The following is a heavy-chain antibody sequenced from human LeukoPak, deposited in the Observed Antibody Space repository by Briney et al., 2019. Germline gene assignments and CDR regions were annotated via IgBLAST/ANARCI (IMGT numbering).Heavy chain of an antibody. CDR3: ARAGDSGYDWGALYYFDY. V-gene: IGHV1-3*01. Sequence: GRSLRLSCAASGFTFSSYAMHWVRQAPGQRLEWMGWINAGNGNTKYSQKFQGRVTITRDTSASTAYMELSSLRSEDTAVYYCARAGDSGYDWGALYYFDYWGQGTLVTVSS. CDR1: GFTFSSYA. CDR2: INAGNGNT. D-gene: IGHD5-12*01. J-gene: IGHJ4*02.